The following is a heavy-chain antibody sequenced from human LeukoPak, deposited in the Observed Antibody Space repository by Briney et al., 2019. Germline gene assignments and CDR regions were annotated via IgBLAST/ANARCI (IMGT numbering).Heavy chain of an antibody. CDR3: AREDRYYGSGSYYYYYYYMDV. J-gene: IGHJ6*03. CDR1: GFTFSSYA. Sequence: PGGSLRLSCAASGFTFSSYAMHWVRQAPGKGLEWVSYISSSGSTIYYADSVKGRFTISRDNAKNSLYLQMNSLRAEDTAVYYCAREDRYYGSGSYYYYYYYMDVSGKGTTVTVSS. CDR2: ISSSGSTI. D-gene: IGHD3-10*01. V-gene: IGHV3-48*01.